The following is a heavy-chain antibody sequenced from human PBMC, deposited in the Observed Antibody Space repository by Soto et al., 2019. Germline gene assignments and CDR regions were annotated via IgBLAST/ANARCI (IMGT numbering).Heavy chain of an antibody. CDR1: GVSISSGYY. CDR3: VRTHTVRYYPY. V-gene: IGHV4-38-2*01. D-gene: IGHD2-21*01. CDR2: IYHTGTT. J-gene: IGHJ4*02. Sequence: SGTLALTCAVSGVSISSGYYWAWIRQPLGKGQEWIASIYHTGTTYYNPSLESRVTISVDTSRNQFSLRLSSVTATDSAVYYCVRTHTVRYYPYFGPGILVT.